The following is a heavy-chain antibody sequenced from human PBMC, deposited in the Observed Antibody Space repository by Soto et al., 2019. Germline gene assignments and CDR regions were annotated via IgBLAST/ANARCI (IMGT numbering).Heavy chain of an antibody. D-gene: IGHD6-25*01. CDR1: GYNLTNYC. V-gene: IGHV1-18*01. J-gene: IGHJ5*02. CDR3: ARTSGSLLVGGWLNP. Sequence: QVQLVQSGGEVGKPGASVKVSCKASGYNLTNYCLSWLRRAPAQGLEWMGWISGRDGDNNYAQTFTGRVTMPTNTYTNKAYMELRTLRSHDTAIYYFARTSGSLLVGGWLNPWGEATLVSVSS. CDR2: ISGRDGDN.